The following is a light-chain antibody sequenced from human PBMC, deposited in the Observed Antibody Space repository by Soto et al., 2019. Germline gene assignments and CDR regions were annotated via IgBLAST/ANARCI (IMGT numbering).Light chain of an antibody. CDR1: SSDIGTYNL. Sequence: QSVLTQPASVSRSPGQSITISCTGTSSDIGTYNLVSWYQQHPGKAPKLMIYEVNKRPSGVSDCFSGSKSGNTASLTISGLQAEDEADYYCCSYAGSSTLYVFGTGTKVTVL. V-gene: IGLV2-23*02. CDR3: CSYAGSSTLYV. CDR2: EVN. J-gene: IGLJ1*01.